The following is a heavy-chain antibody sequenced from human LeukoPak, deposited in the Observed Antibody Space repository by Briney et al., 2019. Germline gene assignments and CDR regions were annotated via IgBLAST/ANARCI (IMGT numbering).Heavy chain of an antibody. J-gene: IGHJ4*02. CDR3: AKGSYYDSSGSFYFDY. V-gene: IGHV3-30-3*01. D-gene: IGHD3-22*01. Sequence: GGSLRLSCAASGFTFSNFAMHWVRQAPGKGLEWVAVISYDGDNEYYADSVKGQFTISRDNSKDRLYLQMNSLGTEDTAAYYCAKGSYYDSSGSFYFDYWGQGTLVTVSS. CDR2: ISYDGDNE. CDR1: GFTFSNFA.